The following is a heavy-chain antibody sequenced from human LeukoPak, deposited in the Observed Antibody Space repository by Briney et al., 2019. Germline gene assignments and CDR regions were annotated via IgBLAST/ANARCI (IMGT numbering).Heavy chain of an antibody. J-gene: IGHJ4*02. V-gene: IGHV4-34*01. D-gene: IGHD6-13*01. Sequence: SETLSLTCTVSGGSISSYYWSWIRQPPGKGLEWIGEINHSGSTNYNPSLKSRVTISVDTSKNQFSLKLSSVTAADTAVYYCARVNSSSWYYFDYWGQGTLVTVSS. CDR3: ARVNSSSWYYFDY. CDR1: GGSISSYY. CDR2: INHSGST.